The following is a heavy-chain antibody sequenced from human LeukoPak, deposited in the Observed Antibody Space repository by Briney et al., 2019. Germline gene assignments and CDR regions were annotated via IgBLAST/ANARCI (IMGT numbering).Heavy chain of an antibody. CDR2: IWYDGGNK. CDR3: ARSEVATTLLDY. J-gene: IGHJ4*02. CDR1: GFTFSGYG. D-gene: IGHD5-12*01. Sequence: GKSLRLSCAASGFTFSGYGMHWVRQAPGKGLEWVAVIWYDGGNKYYADSVKGRFTISRDNFKNTLYLEMNSLRAEDTAMYYCARSEVATTLLDYWGQGTLVTVSS. V-gene: IGHV3-33*01.